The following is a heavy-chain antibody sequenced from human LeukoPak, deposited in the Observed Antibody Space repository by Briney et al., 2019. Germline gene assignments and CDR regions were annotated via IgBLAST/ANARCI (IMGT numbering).Heavy chain of an antibody. CDR3: ARGRSIAVAGTGGYYYYGMDV. J-gene: IGHJ6*04. V-gene: IGHV3-48*03. D-gene: IGHD6-19*01. CDR1: GFTFSGYE. Sequence: GGSLRLSCAASGFTFSGYEMNWVRQAPGKGLEWVSYISSSGSTIYYADSVKGRFTISRDNAKNSLYLQMNSLRAEDTAVYYCARGRSIAVAGTGGYYYYGMDVWGKGTTVTVSS. CDR2: ISSSGSTI.